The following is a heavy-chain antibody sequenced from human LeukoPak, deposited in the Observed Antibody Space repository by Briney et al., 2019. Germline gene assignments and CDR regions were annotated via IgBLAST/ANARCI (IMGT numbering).Heavy chain of an antibody. CDR2: IYYSGST. D-gene: IGHD3-3*01. CDR1: GGSISSGGYY. CDR3: ARVHRWGAAGYDSWSGYPNPLYYMDV. Sequence: PSQTLSLTCTVSGGSISSGGYYWSWIRQHPGEGLEWIGYIYYSGSTYYNPSLKSRVTISVDTSKNQFSPKLSSVTAADTAVYYCARVHRWGAAGYDSWSGYPNPLYYMDVWGKGTTVTVSS. J-gene: IGHJ6*03. V-gene: IGHV4-31*03.